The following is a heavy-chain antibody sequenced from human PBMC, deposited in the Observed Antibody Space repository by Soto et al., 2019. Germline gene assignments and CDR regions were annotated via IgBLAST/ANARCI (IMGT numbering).Heavy chain of an antibody. CDR1: GFTFSSYA. J-gene: IGHJ6*02. CDR2: ISYDGSNK. Sequence: GGSLRLSCAASGFTFSSYAMHWVRQAPGKGLEWVAVISYDGSNKYYADSVKGRFTISRDNSKNTLYLKMNSLRAEDTAVYYCARDLVAVAGTPDYYYYGMEVWGQGTTVTVSS. CDR3: ARDLVAVAGTPDYYYYGMEV. D-gene: IGHD6-19*01. V-gene: IGHV3-30-3*01.